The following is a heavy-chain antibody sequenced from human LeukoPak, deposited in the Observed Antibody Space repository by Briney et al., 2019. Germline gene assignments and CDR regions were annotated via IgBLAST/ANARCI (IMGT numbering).Heavy chain of an antibody. V-gene: IGHV1-8*01. Sequence: ASVKVSCKASGYTFTSYDINWVRQATGQGLEWMGWMNPNSGNTGYAQKFQGRVTMTRNTSISTAYMELSSLRSEDTAVYYCARGRGSIWFGIQHDAFDIWGQGTKVTVSS. CDR1: GYTFTSYD. D-gene: IGHD3-10*01. J-gene: IGHJ3*02. CDR2: MNPNSGNT. CDR3: ARGRGSIWFGIQHDAFDI.